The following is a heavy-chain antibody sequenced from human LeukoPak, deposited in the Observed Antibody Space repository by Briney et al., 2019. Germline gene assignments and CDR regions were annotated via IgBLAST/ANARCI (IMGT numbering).Heavy chain of an antibody. V-gene: IGHV4-61*01. J-gene: IGHJ4*02. Sequence: SETLSLTCTVSGGSVSSGSYYWSWIRQPPGKGLEWIGYICYSGSTNYNPSLKSRVTISVDTSKNQFSLKLSSVTAADTAVYYCASRHCSGGDCYFAGADPFDHWGQGTLVTVSS. CDR3: ASRHCSGGDCYFAGADPFDH. D-gene: IGHD2-21*01. CDR1: GGSVSSGSYY. CDR2: ICYSGST.